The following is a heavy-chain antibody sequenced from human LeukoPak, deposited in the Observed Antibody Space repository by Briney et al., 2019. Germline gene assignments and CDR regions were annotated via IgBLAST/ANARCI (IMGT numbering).Heavy chain of an antibody. J-gene: IGHJ1*01. Sequence: SETLSLTCTVSGGSISSYYWSWIRQPPGKGLEWIGYIYYSGSTNYNSSLKSRVTISVDTSKNQFSLKLSSVTAADTAVYYCARGPDYDFWSGYYTEYFQHWGQGTLVTVSS. CDR2: IYYSGST. CDR1: GGSISSYY. D-gene: IGHD3-3*01. CDR3: ARGPDYDFWSGYYTEYFQH. V-gene: IGHV4-59*01.